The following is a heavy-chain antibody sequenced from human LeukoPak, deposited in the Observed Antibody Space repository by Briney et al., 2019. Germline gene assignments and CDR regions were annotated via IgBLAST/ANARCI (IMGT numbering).Heavy chain of an antibody. CDR2: IYTSGST. Sequence: SETLSLTCTVSGGSISSYYWSWIRQLAGKGLEWIGRIYTSGSTNYNPSLKSRVTMSVDTSKNQFSLKLSSVTAADTAVYYCAREGNYGSGSYYNGGYFDYWGQGTLVTVSS. J-gene: IGHJ4*02. V-gene: IGHV4-4*07. CDR3: AREGNYGSGSYYNGGYFDY. D-gene: IGHD3-10*01. CDR1: GGSISSYY.